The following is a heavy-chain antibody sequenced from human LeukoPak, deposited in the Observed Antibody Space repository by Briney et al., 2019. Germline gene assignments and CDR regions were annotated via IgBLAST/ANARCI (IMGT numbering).Heavy chain of an antibody. Sequence: PSETLSLTCTVSGGSISSYYWSWIRQPPGKGLEWIGYIYYSGSTNYNPSLKSRVTISVDTSKNQFSLKLSSVTAADTAVYYCVRLNWNYADWFDPWGQGTLVTVSS. CDR2: IYYSGST. D-gene: IGHD1-7*01. CDR3: VRLNWNYADWFDP. V-gene: IGHV4-59*08. CDR1: GGSISSYY. J-gene: IGHJ5*02.